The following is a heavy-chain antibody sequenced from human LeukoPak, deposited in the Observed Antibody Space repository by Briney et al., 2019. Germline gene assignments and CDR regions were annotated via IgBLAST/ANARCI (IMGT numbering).Heavy chain of an antibody. V-gene: IGHV1-18*01. J-gene: IGHJ5*02. Sequence: ASVKVSCKASGYTFTSYGISWVRQAPGQGLEWMGWISAYNGNTNYAQKLQGRVTMTTDTSTSTAYMELRSLRSDDTAVYYCARVIQWLVQGGWFDPWGRGTLVTVSS. D-gene: IGHD6-19*01. CDR2: ISAYNGNT. CDR1: GYTFTSYG. CDR3: ARVIQWLVQGGWFDP.